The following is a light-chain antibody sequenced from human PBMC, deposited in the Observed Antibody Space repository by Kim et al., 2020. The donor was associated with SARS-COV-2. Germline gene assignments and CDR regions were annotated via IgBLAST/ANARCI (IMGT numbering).Light chain of an antibody. Sequence: SYELTQPPSVSVSPGQTASITCSGDKLGDKYICWYQQKPGQSPVLVIHQDTKRPSGIPERFSGSNSGNTATLTIRGTQAMDEADYYCQAWESSTVVFGGG. J-gene: IGLJ3*02. CDR2: QDT. V-gene: IGLV3-1*01. CDR1: KLGDKY. CDR3: QAWESSTVV.